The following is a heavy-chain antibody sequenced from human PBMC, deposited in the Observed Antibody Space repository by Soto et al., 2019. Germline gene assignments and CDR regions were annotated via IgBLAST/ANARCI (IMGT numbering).Heavy chain of an antibody. D-gene: IGHD3-16*01. Sequence: SETLSLTCAVYGGSFSGYYWSWIRQPPGKGLEWIGEINHSGSTNYNPSLKSRVTISVDTSKNQFSLKLSSVTAADTAVYYCARGRDGWGYYYYGMDVWGQGTTVTVSS. CDR3: ARGRDGWGYYYYGMDV. V-gene: IGHV4-34*01. J-gene: IGHJ6*02. CDR2: INHSGST. CDR1: GGSFSGYY.